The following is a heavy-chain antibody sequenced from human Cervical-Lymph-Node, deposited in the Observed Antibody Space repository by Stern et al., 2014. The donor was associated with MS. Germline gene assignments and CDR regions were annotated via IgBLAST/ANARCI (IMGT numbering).Heavy chain of an antibody. CDR3: TRGEHIVVVTPVLAHYCYGMDV. Sequence: VQLVESGPEVKKPGASVKVSCEASGYNFTTYDINWVRQAPGQGLEWVAWMRPKRDNAGYAQRFQGRYTMTRDTSMITAYMELSGLRSDDTVVYYCTRGEHIVVVTPVLAHYCYGMDVWGQGTTVTVSS. V-gene: IGHV1-8*01. CDR1: GYNFTTYD. J-gene: IGHJ6*02. D-gene: IGHD2-21*02. CDR2: MRPKRDNA.